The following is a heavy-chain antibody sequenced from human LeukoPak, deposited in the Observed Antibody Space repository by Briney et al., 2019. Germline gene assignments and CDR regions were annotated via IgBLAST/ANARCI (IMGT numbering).Heavy chain of an antibody. CDR1: GGSFSGYY. CDR3: ASLIPRYFDWLGWGYFDY. V-gene: IGHV4-34*01. D-gene: IGHD3-9*01. J-gene: IGHJ4*02. CDR2: INHSGST. Sequence: SETLSLTCAVYGGSFSGYYWSWIRQPPGKGLEWIGEINHSGSTNYHPSLKSRVTISVDTSKNQFSLKLSSVTAADTAVYYCASLIPRYFDWLGWGYFDYWGQGTLVTVSS.